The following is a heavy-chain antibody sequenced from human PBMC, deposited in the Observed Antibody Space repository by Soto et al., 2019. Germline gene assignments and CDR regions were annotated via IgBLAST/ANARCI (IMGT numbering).Heavy chain of an antibody. Sequence: ASVKVSCKASGYIFTSYGISLVRQAPGQGLEWXGWXXAXXXXXNXXXKLQGRVTMTTDTSTSTAYMELRSLRSDDTAVYYCARVGGSYYFDYWSQGTRVTSPQ. J-gene: IGHJ4*02. CDR1: GYIFTSYG. D-gene: IGHD1-26*01. V-gene: IGHV1-18*04. CDR2: XXAXXXXX. CDR3: ARVGGSYYFDY.